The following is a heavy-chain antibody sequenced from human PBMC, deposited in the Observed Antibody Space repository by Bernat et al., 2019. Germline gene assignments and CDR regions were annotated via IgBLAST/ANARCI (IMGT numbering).Heavy chain of an antibody. J-gene: IGHJ6*03. Sequence: QVQLVQSGAEVKKPGSSVKVSCKASGGTFSSYAISWVRQAPGQGLEWMGGIIPIFGTANYAQKFQGSVTITADESTSTAYMELSSLRSEDTAVYYCASIEVATNSYYYYYYMDVWGKGTTVTVSS. V-gene: IGHV1-69*01. D-gene: IGHD5-12*01. CDR3: ASIEVATNSYYYYYYMDV. CDR2: IIPIFGTA. CDR1: GGTFSSYA.